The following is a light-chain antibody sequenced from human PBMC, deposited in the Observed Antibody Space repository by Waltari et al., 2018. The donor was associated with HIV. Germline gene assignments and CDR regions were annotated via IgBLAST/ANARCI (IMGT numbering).Light chain of an antibody. CDR1: GRDVGCHNS. J-gene: IGLJ1*01. Sequence: QSALTQPPSASGPPGQSVTISCTATGRDVGCHNSVPWYQHHPGKAPKLIIYEVRKRPSGVPDRFSGSKSGNTASLTVSGLQAEDEADYYCSSYAGSYTYVFGTGTRLTVL. V-gene: IGLV2-8*01. CDR3: SSYAGSYTYV. CDR2: EVR.